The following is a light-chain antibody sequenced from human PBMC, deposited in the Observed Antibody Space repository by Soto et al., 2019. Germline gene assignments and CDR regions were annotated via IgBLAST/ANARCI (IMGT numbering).Light chain of an antibody. CDR2: KAS. J-gene: IGKJ3*01. Sequence: DIQMTQSPSTLSASVGDRVTITCRASQSISSWLAWYQQKPGKAPKLLIYKASTLESGVPSRFSGSGSGTEFTLTISSLQPDDFATYFCQQYNSYSTF. CDR1: QSISSW. V-gene: IGKV1-5*03. CDR3: QQYNSYST.